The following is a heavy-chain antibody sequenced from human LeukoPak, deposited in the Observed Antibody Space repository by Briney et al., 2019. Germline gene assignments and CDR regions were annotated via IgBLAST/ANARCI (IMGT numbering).Heavy chain of an antibody. CDR1: GGTFSSYA. CDR2: IIPIFGTA. J-gene: IGHJ4*02. CDR3: AGAAMVRGVLALDY. Sequence: ASVKVSCKASGGTFSSYAISWVRQAPGQGLEWMGGIIPIFGTANYAQKFQGRVTITTDESTSTAYMELSSLRSEDTAVYYCAGAAMVRGVLALDYWGQGTLVIVSS. V-gene: IGHV1-69*05. D-gene: IGHD3-10*01.